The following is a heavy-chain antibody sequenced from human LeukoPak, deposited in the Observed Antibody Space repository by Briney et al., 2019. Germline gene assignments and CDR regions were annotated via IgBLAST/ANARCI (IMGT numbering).Heavy chain of an antibody. CDR1: GFTFSSYA. D-gene: IGHD3-22*01. Sequence: GGSLRLSCAASGFTFSSYAMSWVRQAPGKGLEWVSAISGSGGSTYYADSVKRRFTISRDNSKNTLYLQMNSLRAEDTAVYYCAKSNYYDSSGYYLDYWGQGTLVTVSS. CDR2: ISGSGGST. V-gene: IGHV3-23*01. J-gene: IGHJ4*02. CDR3: AKSNYYDSSGYYLDY.